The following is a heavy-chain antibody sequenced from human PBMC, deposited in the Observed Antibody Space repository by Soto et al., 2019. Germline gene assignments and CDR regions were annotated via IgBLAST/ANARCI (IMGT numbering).Heavy chain of an antibody. CDR3: ARPHYENYYYYYMDV. CDR2: ISYDGSNK. J-gene: IGHJ6*03. D-gene: IGHD3-16*01. Sequence: QVQLVESGGGVVQPGRSLRLSCAASGFTFSSYGMHWVRQAPGKGLEWVAVISYDGSNKYYADSVKGRFTISRDNSKNTLYLQMNSLRAEDTAVYYCARPHYENYYYYYMDVWGKGTTVTVSS. CDR1: GFTFSSYG. V-gene: IGHV3-30*03.